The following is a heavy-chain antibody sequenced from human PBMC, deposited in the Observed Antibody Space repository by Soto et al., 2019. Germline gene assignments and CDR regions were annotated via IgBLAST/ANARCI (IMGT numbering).Heavy chain of an antibody. V-gene: IGHV1-69*01. CDR2: IITIFGTA. D-gene: IGHD2-15*01. CDR1: GGTFSSYA. CDR3: ARVVAKGGSHLTYYYYSMDV. J-gene: IGHJ6*02. Sequence: QVQLVQSGAEVKKPGSSVKVSCKASGGTFSSYAISWVRQSPGQGLEWMGGIITIFGTANYAQTFQGRVTITADESTSIADMELGSVTAEDTAVYYSARVVAKGGSHLTYYYYSMDVWGQGTTDTVSS.